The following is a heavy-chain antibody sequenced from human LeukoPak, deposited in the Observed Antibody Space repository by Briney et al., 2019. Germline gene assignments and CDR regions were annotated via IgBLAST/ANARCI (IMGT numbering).Heavy chain of an antibody. V-gene: IGHV3-30*03. J-gene: IGHJ4*02. CDR2: ISYDGSNK. Sequence: GGSLRLSCAASGFTFSSYGMHRVCQAPGKGLEWVAVISYDGSNKYYADSVKGRFTISRDNSKNTLYLQMNSLRAEDTAVYYCALQGGDARLTKLRGVVIHSFHFWGQGTLVTVSS. CDR3: ALQGGDARLTKLRGVVIHSFHF. CDR1: GFTFSSYG. D-gene: IGHD3-10*01.